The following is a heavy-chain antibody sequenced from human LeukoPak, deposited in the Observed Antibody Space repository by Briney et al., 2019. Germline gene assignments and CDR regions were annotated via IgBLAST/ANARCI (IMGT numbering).Heavy chain of an antibody. D-gene: IGHD3-22*01. CDR1: GGTFSSYA. CDR3: AINYYDSSGYPDY. V-gene: IGHV1-69*13. CDR2: IIPIFGTA. Sequence: SVKVSCKASGGTFSSYAISWVRQAPGQGLEWMGGIIPIFGTANYAQKFQGRVTITADESTSTAYMELSSLRSEDTAVYYCAINYYDSSGYPDYWGQGTLVTVSS. J-gene: IGHJ4*02.